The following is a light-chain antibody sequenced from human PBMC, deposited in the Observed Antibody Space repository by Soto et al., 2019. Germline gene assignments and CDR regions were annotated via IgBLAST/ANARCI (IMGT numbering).Light chain of an antibody. J-gene: IGLJ1*01. CDR1: YSNIGDHY. CDR2: EHH. V-gene: IGLV1-51*02. Sequence: QSVLTQPHSVSAAPGQNVTISCSGSYSNIGDHYVSWYQQLPGTAPKLIIYEHHKRPSGIPDRFSGSKSGTSATLGITGLQTGDEAEYYCGTCDISLSGHYGFGSGTKVTVL. CDR3: GTCDISLSGHYG.